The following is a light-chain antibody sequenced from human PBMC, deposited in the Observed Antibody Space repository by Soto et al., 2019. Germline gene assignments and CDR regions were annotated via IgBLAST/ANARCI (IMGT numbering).Light chain of an antibody. V-gene: IGKV1-39*01. CDR3: QQRYSTPRT. Sequence: DSQIIRSPSSLSASVLDSDTITCRASQSISTNSTWYQQKPGKASKLLIYAASSLQSGVPARFSGSGSGTDFTLTISSLQSEDFATYYCQQRYSTPRTFGGGTKVDIK. CDR1: QSISTN. CDR2: AAS. J-gene: IGKJ4*01.